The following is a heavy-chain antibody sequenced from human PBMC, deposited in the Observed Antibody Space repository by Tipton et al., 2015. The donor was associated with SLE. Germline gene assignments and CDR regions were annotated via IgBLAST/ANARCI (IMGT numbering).Heavy chain of an antibody. CDR1: GGSISSHY. CDR2: IYYSGST. J-gene: IGHJ6*02. CDR3: ARLSGMDV. Sequence: TLSLTCTVSGGSISSHYWSWIRQHPGKGLEWIGYIYYSGSTYYNPSLKSRVTISVDTSKNQFSLKLSSVTAADTAVYYCARLSGMDVWGQGTTVTVSS. V-gene: IGHV4-59*08.